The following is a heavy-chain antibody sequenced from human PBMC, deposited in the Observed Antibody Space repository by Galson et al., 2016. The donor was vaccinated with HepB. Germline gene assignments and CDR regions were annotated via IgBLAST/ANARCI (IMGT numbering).Heavy chain of an antibody. V-gene: IGHV1-18*01. D-gene: IGHD2-15*01. Sequence: SVKVSCKASGYTFGNYGISCVRQAPRQGLEWMAWLSAYNGNSNTDYAQKFQGRVSMTTDPSTSTAYMELTSLKSADTAVYYCAGDFCSGGSSPPPLGYWGQGTLVTVSS. CDR1: GYTFGNYG. CDR3: AGDFCSGGSSPPPLGY. J-gene: IGHJ4*02. CDR2: LSAYNGNSNT.